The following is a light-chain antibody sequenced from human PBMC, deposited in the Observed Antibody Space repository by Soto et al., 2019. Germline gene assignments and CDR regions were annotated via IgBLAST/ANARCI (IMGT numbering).Light chain of an antibody. CDR1: QSISSY. CDR2: TAS. J-gene: IGKJ1*01. V-gene: IGKV1-39*01. Sequence: DIQMTQSPSSLSASVGDRVTITCRASQSISSYLNWYQQKPGKAPNLLIYTASSLESGVPSRFSGSGSGTDFTLTISSLQPEDFATYFCQQSYSRPRTFGQGTKVAIK. CDR3: QQSYSRPRT.